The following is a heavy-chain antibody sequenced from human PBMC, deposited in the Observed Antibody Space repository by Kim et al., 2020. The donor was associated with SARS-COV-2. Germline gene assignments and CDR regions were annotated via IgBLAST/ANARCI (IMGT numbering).Heavy chain of an antibody. D-gene: IGHD6-19*01. J-gene: IGHJ4*02. V-gene: IGHV3-23*01. Sequence: DAVEGRFTISRDNSRNTLYLQTNSRGADDTAVYYCAKRLVSTTTWYYFDYWGQGTLVTVSS. CDR3: AKRLVSTTTWYYFDY.